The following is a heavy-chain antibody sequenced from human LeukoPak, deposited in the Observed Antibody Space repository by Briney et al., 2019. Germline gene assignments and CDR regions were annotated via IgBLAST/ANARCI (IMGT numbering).Heavy chain of an antibody. D-gene: IGHD3-22*01. J-gene: IGHJ4*02. Sequence: GGSLRLSCAASGFTFSSYWRSWVRQAPGKGLEWVANIKQDGSEKHYVDSVKGRFTISRDNAKNSLYLQVNSLRADDTAVYYCARDAPLYYYDTEDYWGQGTLVTVSS. CDR2: IKQDGSEK. CDR1: GFTFSSYW. CDR3: ARDAPLYYYDTEDY. V-gene: IGHV3-7*01.